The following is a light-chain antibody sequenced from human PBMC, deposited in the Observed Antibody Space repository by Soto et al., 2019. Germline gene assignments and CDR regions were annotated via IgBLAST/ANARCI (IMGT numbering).Light chain of an antibody. CDR1: QSVSNY. CDR2: DAS. J-gene: IGKJ5*01. Sequence: ESVLTDARAIMYLSPCEGAALSWRASQSVSNYLAWYQQKPGQAPRLLIYDASNRATGIPARFSGSGSGTDFTLSISSLEPEDFAVYYCQQRSVWPPVSFGQ. CDR3: QQRSVWPPVS. V-gene: IGKV3-11*01.